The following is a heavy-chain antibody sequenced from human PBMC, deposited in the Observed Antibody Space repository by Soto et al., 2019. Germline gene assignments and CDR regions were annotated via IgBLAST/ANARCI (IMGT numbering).Heavy chain of an antibody. CDR3: ARDEVGYCSGGSCHYGMDV. V-gene: IGHV3-7*03. J-gene: IGHJ6*02. D-gene: IGHD2-15*01. CDR2: IKQDGSEK. CDR1: GFTFSSYW. Sequence: PGGSLRLSCAASGFTFSSYWMSWVRQAPGKGLEWVANIKQDGSEKYYVDPVKGRFTISRDNAKNSLYLQMNSLRAEDTAVYYCARDEVGYCSGGSCHYGMDVWGQGTTVTVSS.